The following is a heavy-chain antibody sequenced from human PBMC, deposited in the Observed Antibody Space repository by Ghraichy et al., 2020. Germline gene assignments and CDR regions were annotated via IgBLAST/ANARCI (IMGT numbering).Heavy chain of an antibody. CDR3: TRARPSYGDYHDYWGHDY. J-gene: IGHJ4*02. Sequence: GGSLRLSCAVSGFTFSDHYMDWVRQAPGKGLEWVGRTRNKANSYTTEYAASVKDRFTISRDDSKKSLYLQMNSLKTEDTAVYYCTRARPSYGDYHDYWGHDYWGQGTLVTVSS. V-gene: IGHV3-72*01. CDR1: GFTFSDHY. D-gene: IGHD4-17*01. CDR2: TRNKANSYTT.